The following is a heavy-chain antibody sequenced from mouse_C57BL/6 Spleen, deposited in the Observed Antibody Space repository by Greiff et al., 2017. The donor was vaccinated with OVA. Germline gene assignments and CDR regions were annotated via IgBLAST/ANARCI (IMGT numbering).Heavy chain of an antibody. CDR1: GYAFTNYL. V-gene: IGHV1-54*01. CDR2: INPGSGGT. J-gene: IGHJ4*01. D-gene: IGHD1-1*01. CDR3: ARSLYYGSRESYAMDY. Sequence: LQESGAELVRPGTSVKVSCKASGYAFTNYLIEWVKQRPGQGLEWIGVINPGSGGTNYNEKFKGKATLTADKSSSTAYMQLSSLTSEDSAVYFCARSLYYGSRESYAMDYWGQGTSVTVSS.